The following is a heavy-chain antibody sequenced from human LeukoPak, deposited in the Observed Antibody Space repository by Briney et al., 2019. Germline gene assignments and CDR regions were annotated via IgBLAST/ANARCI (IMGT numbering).Heavy chain of an antibody. Sequence: GGSLRLSCAATGFTVSSNYMSWVRQAPGKGLEWVSVIYSGGSTYYADSVKGRFTISRDNSKNTLYLQMNSLRAEDTAVYYCARVSMVRGVIRNYYYGMDVWGQGTTVTVSS. J-gene: IGHJ6*02. V-gene: IGHV3-66*01. CDR2: IYSGGST. CDR1: GFTVSSNY. CDR3: ARVSMVRGVIRNYYYGMDV. D-gene: IGHD3-10*01.